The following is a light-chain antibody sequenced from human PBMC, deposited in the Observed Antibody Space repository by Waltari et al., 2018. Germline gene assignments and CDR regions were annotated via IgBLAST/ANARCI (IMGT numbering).Light chain of an antibody. J-gene: IGLJ2*01. CDR2: DVT. CDR3: CSYTSIGPVL. Sequence: QSALTQPASVSGSPGQSIAISCIVTSSDVGANNFLSWYQQHPGRAPKLMIHDVTKRPSGVSTRFSGSKSGNTASLTISGLQAEDEADYYCCSYTSIGPVLIGGGTKVTVL. V-gene: IGLV2-23*02. CDR1: SSDVGANNF.